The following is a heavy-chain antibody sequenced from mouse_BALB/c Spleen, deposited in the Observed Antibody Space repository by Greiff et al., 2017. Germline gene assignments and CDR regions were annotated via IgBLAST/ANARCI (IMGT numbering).Heavy chain of an antibody. Sequence: VKLQQSGAELMKPGASVKISCKATGYTFSSYWIEWVKQRPGHGLEWIGEILPGSGSTNYNEKFKGKATFTADTSSNTAYMQLSSLTSEDSAVYYCARRWLRRGYYAMDYWGQGTSVTVSS. D-gene: IGHD2-2*01. CDR3: ARRWLRRGYYAMDY. CDR1: GYTFSSYW. V-gene: IGHV1-9*01. J-gene: IGHJ4*01. CDR2: ILPGSGST.